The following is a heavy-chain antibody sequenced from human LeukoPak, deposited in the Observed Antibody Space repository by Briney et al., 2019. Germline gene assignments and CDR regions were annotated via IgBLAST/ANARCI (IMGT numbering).Heavy chain of an antibody. Sequence: ASVTVSCKVSGYTLTELSMHWVRQAPGKGLERVGGFDPEDGETIYAQKFQGRVTMTEDTSTDTAYMELSSLRSEDTAVYYCATTRASYDATRAFDIWGQGTMVTVSS. CDR3: ATTRASYDATRAFDI. D-gene: IGHD5-18*01. CDR1: GYTLTELS. CDR2: FDPEDGET. V-gene: IGHV1-24*01. J-gene: IGHJ3*02.